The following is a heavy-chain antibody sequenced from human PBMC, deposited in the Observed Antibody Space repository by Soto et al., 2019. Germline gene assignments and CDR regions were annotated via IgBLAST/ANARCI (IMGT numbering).Heavy chain of an antibody. V-gene: IGHV3-53*01. CDR2: IYSDGST. CDR1: GFTVSSNF. CDR3: ARDARYNWSHYGMDV. Sequence: EVQLVESGGGLIQPGGSLRLSCAASGFTVSSNFMSWVRQAPGKGLEWVSVIYSDGSTYDADSVKGRFTISRDNSKNTLYLQMSRLGAEDTAVYYCARDARYNWSHYGMDVWGQGTTVTVSS. J-gene: IGHJ6*02. D-gene: IGHD1-20*01.